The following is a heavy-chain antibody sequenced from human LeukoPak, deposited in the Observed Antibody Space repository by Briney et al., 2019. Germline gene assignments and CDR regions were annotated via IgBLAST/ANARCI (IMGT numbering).Heavy chain of an antibody. CDR2: TSYDGSNK. J-gene: IGHJ6*02. CDR3: ARDWIAPNWGRDYGMDV. V-gene: IGHV3-30-3*01. D-gene: IGHD7-27*01. CDR1: GFTFSSYA. Sequence: GGSLRLSCAASGFTFSSYAMHWVRQAPGKGLEWVAVTSYDGSNKYYADSVKGRFTISRDNSKNTLYLQMNSLRAEDTAVYYCARDWIAPNWGRDYGMDVWGQGTTVTVSS.